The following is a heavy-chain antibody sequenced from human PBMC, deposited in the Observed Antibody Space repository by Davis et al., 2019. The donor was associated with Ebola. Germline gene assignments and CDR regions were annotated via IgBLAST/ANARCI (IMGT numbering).Heavy chain of an antibody. CDR3: ASQPFGSSWYSFY. J-gene: IGHJ4*02. CDR1: GFTFSSYW. V-gene: IGHV3-7*01. CDR2: IKQDGSEK. D-gene: IGHD6-13*01. Sequence: GESLKISCAASGFTFSSYWMSWVRQAPGKGLEWVANIKQDGSEKYYVDPVKGRFTISRDNAKNSLYLQMNSLRAEDTAVYYCASQPFGSSWYSFYWGQGTLVTVSS.